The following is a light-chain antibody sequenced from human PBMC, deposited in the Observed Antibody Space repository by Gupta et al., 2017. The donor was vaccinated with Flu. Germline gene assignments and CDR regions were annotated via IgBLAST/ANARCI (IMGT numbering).Light chain of an antibody. J-gene: IGLJ3*02. CDR2: EVS. CDR1: SSDVGGYKY. CDR3: SSYAGGNNWV. V-gene: IGLV2-8*01. Sequence: QFVLTQPPSASGSPGQSVTISCTGTSSDVGGYKYVSWYQQYLGKAPKLMIYEVSTRPSGVPDRFSGSKSGNTASLTVSGLQAEDEAGYYCSSYAGGNNWVFGGGTKLTVL.